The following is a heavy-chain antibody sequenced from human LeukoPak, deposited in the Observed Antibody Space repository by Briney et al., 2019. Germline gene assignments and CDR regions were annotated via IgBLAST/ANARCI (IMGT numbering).Heavy chain of an antibody. J-gene: IGHJ5*02. CDR1: GLTFSSYG. CDR3: AKDMTEYQLPYGECCWFDP. D-gene: IGHD2-2*02. Sequence: GGSLRLSCAASGLTFSSYGMHWVRQAPGKGLEWVAFIRYDGSNKYYADSVKGRFAISRDNSKNTLYLQMNSLRAEDTAVYYCAKDMTEYQLPYGECCWFDPWGQGTLVTVSS. V-gene: IGHV3-30*02. CDR2: IRYDGSNK.